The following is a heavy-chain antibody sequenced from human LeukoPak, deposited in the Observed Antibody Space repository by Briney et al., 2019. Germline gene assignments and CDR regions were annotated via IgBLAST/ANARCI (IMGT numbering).Heavy chain of an antibody. Sequence: GGSLRLSCAASGFSFSSYEMNWVRQAPGKGLEWISYISSSGGSIHYADSVKGRFTISRDNAKNALLLQMNSLRAADTAVYHCVRGGYSANDYGGDYWGQGTLVTVSS. D-gene: IGHD5-12*01. J-gene: IGHJ4*02. CDR2: ISSSGGSI. CDR3: VRGGYSANDYGGDY. CDR1: GFSFSSYE. V-gene: IGHV3-48*03.